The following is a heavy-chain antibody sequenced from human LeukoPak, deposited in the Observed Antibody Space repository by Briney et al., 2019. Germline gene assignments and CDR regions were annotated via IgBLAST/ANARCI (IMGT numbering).Heavy chain of an antibody. D-gene: IGHD7-27*01. V-gene: IGHV3-30-3*01. CDR3: ARDKMTGDSYFDF. CDR1: GFTLSSYP. Sequence: GGSLRLSCAAFGFTLSSYPMHWVRQAPGKGLEWVALISYDGSNTYYADSVKGRFTISRDTSMNTLYLQMNSLRPEDTAVYYCARDKMTGDSYFDFWGQGALVTVSS. CDR2: ISYDGSNT. J-gene: IGHJ4*02.